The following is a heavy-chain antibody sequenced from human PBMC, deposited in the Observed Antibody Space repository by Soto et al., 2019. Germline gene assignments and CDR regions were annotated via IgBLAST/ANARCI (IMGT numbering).Heavy chain of an antibody. D-gene: IGHD6-6*01. CDR2: INAGNGNT. CDR3: AREISGGIAARGRAFDI. V-gene: IGHV1-3*01. J-gene: IGHJ3*02. Sequence: ASVKVSCKASGYTFTSYAMHWVRQAPGQRLEWMGWINAGNGNTKYSQKFQGRVTITRDTSASTAYMELSSLRSEDTAVYYCAREISGGIAARGRAFDIWGQGTMVTVSS. CDR1: GYTFTSYA.